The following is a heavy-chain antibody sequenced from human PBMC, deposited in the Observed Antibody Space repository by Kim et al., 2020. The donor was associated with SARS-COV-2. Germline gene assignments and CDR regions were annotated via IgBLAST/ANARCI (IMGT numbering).Heavy chain of an antibody. D-gene: IGHD2-15*01. J-gene: IGHJ6*04. V-gene: IGHV1-46*01. CDR2: INPSGGST. CDR3: ARIPYCSGGSCHWGYYYYGMDV. Sequence: ASVKVSCKASGYTFTSYYMHWVRQAPGQGLEWMGIINPSGGSTSYAQKFQGRVTMTRDTSTSTVYMELSSLRSEDTAVYYCARIPYCSGGSCHWGYYYYGMDVWGKGTTVTVSS. CDR1: GYTFTSYY.